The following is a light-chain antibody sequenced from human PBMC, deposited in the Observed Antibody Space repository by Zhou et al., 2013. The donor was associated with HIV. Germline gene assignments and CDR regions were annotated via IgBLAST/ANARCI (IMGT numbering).Light chain of an antibody. CDR2: DAS. CDR3: QQRSNWPLT. Sequence: IVLTQSPATLSLSPGERATLSCRASQSVSSYLAWYQQKPGQAPRLLIYDASNRATGIPARFRGSGSGTDFTLTISSLEPEDFAVYYCQQRSNWPLTFGGGTQVEIK. CDR1: QSVSSY. V-gene: IGKV3-11*01. J-gene: IGKJ4*01.